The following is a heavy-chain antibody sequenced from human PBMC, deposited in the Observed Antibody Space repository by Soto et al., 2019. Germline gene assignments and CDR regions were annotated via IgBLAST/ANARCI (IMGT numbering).Heavy chain of an antibody. V-gene: IGHV3-11*05. D-gene: IGHD3-9*01. CDR2: ISSSSSYT. J-gene: IGHJ6*02. CDR3: ARTYRSDFDWLFHHYYGMDV. CDR1: GFTFSDYY. Sequence: QVQLVESGGGLVKPGGSLRLSCAASGFTFSDYYMSWIRQAPGKGLEWVSYISSSSSYTNYADSVKGRFTISRDNAKNYLYLQMNSLRAGDTAVYYCARTYRSDFDWLFHHYYGMDVWGQGTTVTLSS.